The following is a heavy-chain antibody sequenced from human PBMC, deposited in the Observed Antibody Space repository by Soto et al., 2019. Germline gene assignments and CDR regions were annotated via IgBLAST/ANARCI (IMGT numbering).Heavy chain of an antibody. J-gene: IGHJ6*02. CDR1: GYTFTSYA. Sequence: ASVKVSCKASGYTFTSYAMHWVRQAPGQRLEWMGWINAGNGNTKYSQKFQGRVTITRDTSASTAYTELSSLRSEDTAVYYCARGGIGYCSSTSCYSDASRGAPFYYGMDVWGQGTTVTVSS. CDR3: ARGGIGYCSSTSCYSDASRGAPFYYGMDV. D-gene: IGHD2-2*01. V-gene: IGHV1-3*01. CDR2: INAGNGNT.